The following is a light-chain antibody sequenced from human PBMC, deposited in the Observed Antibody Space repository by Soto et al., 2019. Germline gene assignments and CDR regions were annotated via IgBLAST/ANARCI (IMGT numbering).Light chain of an antibody. J-gene: IGKJ5*01. V-gene: IGKV3-15*01. Sequence: EIVSTHSPGILSLSPGATATLSCRATESVTSTYLAWYQQKPGQAPRLLIYGASTRATGIPARFTGSGSGTEFTLTIRSLQSEDFAVYYCQQHNNWPPITCGQGTQREI. CDR3: QQHNNWPPIT. CDR2: GAS. CDR1: ESVTST.